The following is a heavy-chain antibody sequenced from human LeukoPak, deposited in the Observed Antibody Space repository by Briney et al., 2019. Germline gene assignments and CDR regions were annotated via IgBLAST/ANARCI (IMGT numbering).Heavy chain of an antibody. CDR2: INIGGTNT. CDR1: GFTFNDYY. V-gene: IGHV3-11*01. CDR3: ATDGAGFDT. J-gene: IGHJ5*02. Sequence: GGSLRLSCAASGFTFNDYYMSWIRQAPGKGLEWLSYINIGGTNTHYADYVKGRFTISRDNAKKSLYLEMNNLRAEDTAVYYCATDGAGFDTWGQGVLVTVSS.